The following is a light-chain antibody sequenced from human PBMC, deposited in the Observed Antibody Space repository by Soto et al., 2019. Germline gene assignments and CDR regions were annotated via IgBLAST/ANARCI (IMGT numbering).Light chain of an antibody. V-gene: IGKV3-15*01. Sequence: EIVLTQSPATLSLSPGERVTLSCRASQSVSSYLAWYQQKPGQSPRLLIYGASTRATGIPVRFSGSGSGTEFTLTISSLQSEDFAVYYCHQYNYWPTFGQGTKVDIK. CDR3: HQYNYWPT. J-gene: IGKJ1*01. CDR1: QSVSSY. CDR2: GAS.